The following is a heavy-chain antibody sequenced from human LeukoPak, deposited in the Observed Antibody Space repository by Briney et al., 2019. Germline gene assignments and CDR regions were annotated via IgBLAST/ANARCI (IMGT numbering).Heavy chain of an antibody. J-gene: IGHJ4*02. CDR1: RFTFSSYG. CDR3: AKDLRRYCSGGSCYGGFDY. D-gene: IGHD2-15*01. CDR2: IRYDGSNK. Sequence: PGGSLRLSCAASRFTFSSYGMHWVRQAPGKGLEWVAFIRYDGSNKYYADSVKGRFTISRDNSKNTLYPQMNSLRAEDTSADYYAKDLRRYCSGGSCYGGFDYWGQGTLVTVSS. V-gene: IGHV3-30*02.